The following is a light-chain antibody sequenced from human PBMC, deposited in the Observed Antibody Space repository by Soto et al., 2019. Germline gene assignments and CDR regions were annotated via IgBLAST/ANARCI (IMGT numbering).Light chain of an antibody. CDR2: DVN. J-gene: IGLJ1*01. Sequence: QSALTQPPSASGSPGQSVTISCTGTSSDVGGYNYVSWYHQHPGKAPKVMIYDVNKRPSGVPDRFSGSKSGNTASLTVSGLQAEDEADSYCSSHAGSDNPFVFGTGTQLTVL. CDR1: SSDVGGYNY. V-gene: IGLV2-8*01. CDR3: SSHAGSDNPFV.